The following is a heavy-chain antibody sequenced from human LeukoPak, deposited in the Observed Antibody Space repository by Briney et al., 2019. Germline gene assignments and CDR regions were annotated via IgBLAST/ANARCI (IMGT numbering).Heavy chain of an antibody. CDR3: AAAAWWTTVTYDY. J-gene: IGHJ4*02. CDR2: IVVGSGNT. D-gene: IGHD4-11*01. Sequence: SVKVSXKASGFTFTSSAMQWVRQARGQRLEWIGWIVVGSGNTNYAQKFQERVTITRDMSTSTAYMELSSLRSEDTAVYYCAAAAWWTTVTYDYWGQGTLVTVSS. V-gene: IGHV1-58*02. CDR1: GFTFTSSA.